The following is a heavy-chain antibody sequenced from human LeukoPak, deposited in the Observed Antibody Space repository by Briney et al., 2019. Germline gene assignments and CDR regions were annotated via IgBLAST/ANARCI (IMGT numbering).Heavy chain of an antibody. CDR2: MNPNSGNT. V-gene: IGHV1-8*03. CDR3: ARADSSGYYYGANWFDP. CDR1: GYTFTSYD. Sequence: AXXKVSCKASGYTFTSYDINWVRQAPGQGLEWMGWMNPNSGNTVYAQKFQGRVNITRNTSISTAYMELSSLRSEDTAVYYCARADSSGYYYGANWFDPWGQGTLVTVSS. J-gene: IGHJ5*02. D-gene: IGHD3-22*01.